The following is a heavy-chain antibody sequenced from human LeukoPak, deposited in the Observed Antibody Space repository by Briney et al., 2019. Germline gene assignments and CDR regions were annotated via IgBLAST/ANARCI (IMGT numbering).Heavy chain of an antibody. CDR2: INPNSGGT. CDR1: GYTFTGYY. CDR3: AVTHKYQLLSYYFDY. Sequence: GASVKVSCKASGYTFTGYYMHWVRQAPGQGLEWMGSINPNSGGTNYAQKFQGRVTMTRDTSISTAYMELSRLRSDDTAVYYCAVTHKYQLLSYYFDYWGQGTLVTVSS. J-gene: IGHJ4*02. D-gene: IGHD2-2*01. V-gene: IGHV1-2*02.